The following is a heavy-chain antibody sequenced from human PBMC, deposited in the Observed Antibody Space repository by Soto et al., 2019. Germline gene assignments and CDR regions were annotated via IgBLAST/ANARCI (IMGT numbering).Heavy chain of an antibody. CDR3: ARDSSSGWFGEDY. V-gene: IGHV1-69*08. J-gene: IGHJ4*02. CDR2: IIPILGIA. CDR1: GGTFSSYT. D-gene: IGHD6-19*01. Sequence: QVPLVQSGAEVKKPGSSVKVSCKASGGTFSSYTISWVRQAPGQGLEWMGRIIPILGIANYAQKFQGRVTITADKSTSTAYMELSSLRSEDTAVYYCARDSSSGWFGEDYWGQGTLVTVSS.